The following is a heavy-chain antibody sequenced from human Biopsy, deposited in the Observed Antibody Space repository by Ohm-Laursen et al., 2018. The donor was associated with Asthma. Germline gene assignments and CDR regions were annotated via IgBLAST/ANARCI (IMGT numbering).Heavy chain of an antibody. D-gene: IGHD3-10*01. CDR1: GYTFNSSG. V-gene: IGHV1-18*01. CDR3: ARAVDYSHYYGIDV. J-gene: IGHJ6*02. CDR2: ISVYNGNT. Sequence: ASVKVSCKTSGYTFNSSGITWVRQAPGQGLEWIGWISVYNGNTKVAQKLQDRVTMITDTSTSTAYMELRSLRSDDTAVYFCARAVDYSHYYGIDVWGQGTTVTVS.